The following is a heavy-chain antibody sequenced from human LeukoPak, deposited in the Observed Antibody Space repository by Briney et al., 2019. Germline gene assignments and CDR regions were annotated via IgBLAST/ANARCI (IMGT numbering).Heavy chain of an antibody. CDR3: AKDLRGSGSSYHLFDY. CDR1: GFTFSSYD. V-gene: IGHV3-23*01. J-gene: IGHJ4*02. Sequence: AGGSLRLSCAASGFTFSSYDMSWVRQAPGKGLEWVSAISGSGGSTYYADSGKGRFTISRDKTKHTLYLQMDSLIAEDTAIYYCAKDLRGSGSSYHLFDYGGRENLVTVSS. CDR2: ISGSGGST. D-gene: IGHD3-10*01.